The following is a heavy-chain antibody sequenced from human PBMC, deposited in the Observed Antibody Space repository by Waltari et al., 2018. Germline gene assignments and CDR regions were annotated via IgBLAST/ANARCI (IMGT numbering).Heavy chain of an antibody. CDR3: ARLSTYYYDSSGYPRGAFDI. CDR1: GYSISSGYY. J-gene: IGHJ3*02. D-gene: IGHD3-22*01. CDR2: IYHSGST. Sequence: QVQLQESGPGLVKPSETLSLTCAVSGYSISSGYYWGWIRQPPGKGLEWIGSIYHSGSTYYNPSRKSRVTISVDTSKNQFSLKLSSVTAADTAVYYCARLSTYYYDSSGYPRGAFDIWGQGTMVTVSS. V-gene: IGHV4-38-2*01.